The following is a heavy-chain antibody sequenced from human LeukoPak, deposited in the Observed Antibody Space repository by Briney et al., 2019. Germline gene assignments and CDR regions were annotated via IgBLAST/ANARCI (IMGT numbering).Heavy chain of an antibody. Sequence: PSETLSLTCTVSGDSITPYYWSGIRQSPGGSLEYIGFISDTGTTNYNPSLRGRVSISVDTSKSQFSLKLKSVTAADSAIYYCTRTFTGAHYYYIPVWGAGTTVTVSS. CDR1: GDSITPYY. D-gene: IGHD7-27*01. CDR3: TRTFTGAHYYYIPV. CDR2: ISDTGTT. V-gene: IGHV4-59*08. J-gene: IGHJ6*03.